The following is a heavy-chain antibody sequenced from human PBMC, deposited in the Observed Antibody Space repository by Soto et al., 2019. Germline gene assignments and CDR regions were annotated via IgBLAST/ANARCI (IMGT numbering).Heavy chain of an antibody. CDR1: GGSIGSGDYY. Sequence: SETLSLTCSVSGGSIGSGDYYWSWVRQSPGKGLEWIGYIYYTGNTYYNPSLRSRVTFSVDTSQNQLSLRLDYVTVADTAVYYCARDSRRKADSGTRPLYYFDSWGQGILVTVSS. V-gene: IGHV4-30-4*01. CDR2: IYYTGNT. J-gene: IGHJ4*02. D-gene: IGHD1-26*01. CDR3: ARDSRRKADSGTRPLYYFDS.